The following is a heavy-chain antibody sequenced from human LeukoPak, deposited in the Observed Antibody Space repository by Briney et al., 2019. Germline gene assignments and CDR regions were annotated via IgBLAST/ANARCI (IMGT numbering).Heavy chain of an antibody. CDR3: AGGSGYLITS. CDR2: VSGSGHST. D-gene: IGHD3-9*01. V-gene: IGHV3-23*01. J-gene: IGHJ5*02. Sequence: GGSLRLSCAASGFTFSSYVMAWVRQAPGKGLECVSGVSGSGHSTYYADYVKGRFTISRDNSKNTLYLQINSLRAEDTAVYYCAGGSGYLITSWGQGTLVTVSS. CDR1: GFTFSSYV.